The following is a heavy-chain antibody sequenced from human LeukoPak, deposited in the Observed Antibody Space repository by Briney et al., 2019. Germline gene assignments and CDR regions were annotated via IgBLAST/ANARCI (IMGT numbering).Heavy chain of an antibody. CDR2: ISYDGSNK. D-gene: IGHD4-17*01. Sequence: GRSLRLSCAASGFTFRSYDMHWVRQAPGEGLEWVTLISYDGSNKYYADSVMGRFTISRDNSKNTLYLQMNSLRAEDTTVYYCARSKMTTVTTGYFDYWGQGTLVTVSS. V-gene: IGHV3-30-3*01. CDR1: GFTFRSYD. CDR3: ARSKMTTVTTGYFDY. J-gene: IGHJ4*02.